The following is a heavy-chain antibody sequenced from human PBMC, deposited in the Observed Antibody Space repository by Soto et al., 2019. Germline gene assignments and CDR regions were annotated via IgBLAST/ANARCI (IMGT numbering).Heavy chain of an antibody. J-gene: IGHJ5*02. Sequence: SETLSLTCTVSGGSISSGGYYWRWIRQHPGKGLEWIGYIYYSGSTSYNPSLKSRVTISVDTSKNQFSLKVSCVTAADTAVYYCARDALGYCSGGSCVGHRFDPWGQGTLVTVSS. CDR2: IYYSGST. D-gene: IGHD2-15*01. V-gene: IGHV4-31*03. CDR1: GGSISSGGYY. CDR3: ARDALGYCSGGSCVGHRFDP.